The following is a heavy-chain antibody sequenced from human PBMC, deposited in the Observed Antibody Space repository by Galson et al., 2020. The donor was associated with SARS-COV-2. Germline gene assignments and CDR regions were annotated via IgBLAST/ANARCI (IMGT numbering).Heavy chain of an antibody. V-gene: IGHV3-15*01. CDR3: TTDQFDYVWGSYQQDAFDI. J-gene: IGHJ3*02. CDR2: IKSKTDGGTT. Sequence: TGGSLRLSCAASGFTFSNAWMSWVRQAPGKGLEWVGRIKSKTDGGTTDYAAPVKGRFTISRDDSKNTLYLQMNSLKTEDTAVYYCTTDQFDYVWGSYQQDAFDIWGQGTMVTVSS. CDR1: GFTFSNAW. D-gene: IGHD3-16*02.